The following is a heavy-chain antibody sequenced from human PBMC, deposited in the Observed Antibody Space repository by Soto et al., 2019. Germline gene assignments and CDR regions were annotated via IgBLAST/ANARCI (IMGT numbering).Heavy chain of an antibody. Sequence: SETLSLTCKISGGSITSVNHYWSWIRQSPGEGLEWIGYIFDNGTTHYNPSLKGRVTISGDASQSQFSLTIHSVTAADTAVYYCAREVSGTGAFDYWGQGTLVTVSS. CDR3: AREVSGTGAFDY. D-gene: IGHD2-8*02. V-gene: IGHV4-31*02. CDR1: GGSITSVNHY. CDR2: IFDNGTT. J-gene: IGHJ4*02.